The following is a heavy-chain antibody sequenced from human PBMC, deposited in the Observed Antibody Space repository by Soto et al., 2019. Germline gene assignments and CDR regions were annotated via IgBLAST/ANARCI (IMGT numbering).Heavy chain of an antibody. J-gene: IGHJ6*02. CDR1: GFTFSSYA. CDR3: ARDDYYGSGSYYNRGDYYYGMDV. D-gene: IGHD3-10*01. CDR2: ISYDGSNK. Sequence: GGSLRLSCAASGFTFSSYAMHWVRQAPGKGLEWVAVISYDGSNKYYADSVKGRFTISRDNSKNTLYLQMNSLRAEDTAVYYCARDDYYGSGSYYNRGDYYYGMDVWGQGTTVTVSS. V-gene: IGHV3-30-3*01.